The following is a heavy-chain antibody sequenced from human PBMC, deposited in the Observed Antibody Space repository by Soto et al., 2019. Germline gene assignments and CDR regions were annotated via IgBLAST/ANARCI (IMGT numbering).Heavy chain of an antibody. Sequence: GESLKISCKGSGYSFTSYWIGWVRQMPGKGLEWMGIIYPGDSDTRYSPSFQGQVTISADKSISTAYLQWSSLKASDTALYYFARQHYDYIWGSYYGAFDIWGQGTMVTVSS. CDR2: IYPGDSDT. J-gene: IGHJ3*02. V-gene: IGHV5-51*01. D-gene: IGHD3-16*01. CDR1: GYSFTSYW. CDR3: ARQHYDYIWGSYYGAFDI.